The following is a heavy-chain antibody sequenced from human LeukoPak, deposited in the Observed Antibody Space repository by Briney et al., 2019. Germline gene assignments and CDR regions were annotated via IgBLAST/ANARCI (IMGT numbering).Heavy chain of an antibody. CDR1: GASISSNY. Sequence: PSETLSLTCSVSGASISSNYWTWIRQPPGKGLEWIGYIYYSGSTNYNPSLKSRVTISVDTSKNQFSLKLSSVTAADTAVYYCARHGHLGIAVAGPTFDYWGQGTLVTVSS. J-gene: IGHJ4*02. V-gene: IGHV4-59*08. D-gene: IGHD6-19*01. CDR2: IYYSGST. CDR3: ARHGHLGIAVAGPTFDY.